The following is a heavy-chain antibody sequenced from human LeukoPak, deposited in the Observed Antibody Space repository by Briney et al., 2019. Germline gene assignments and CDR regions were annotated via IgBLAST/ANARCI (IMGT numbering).Heavy chain of an antibody. D-gene: IGHD1-26*01. CDR3: ARVPESVGINYFDS. CDR2: INHIGNT. Sequence: PSETLSLTCAVYGGSFSGNFWSWVRQPPGKGLEWIGEINHIGNTNYNPSLKSRVTISVDTSKNQFSLRLSSVTAADTAVYYCARVPESVGINYFDSWGQGTQVTVSS. CDR1: GGSFSGNF. V-gene: IGHV4-34*01. J-gene: IGHJ4*02.